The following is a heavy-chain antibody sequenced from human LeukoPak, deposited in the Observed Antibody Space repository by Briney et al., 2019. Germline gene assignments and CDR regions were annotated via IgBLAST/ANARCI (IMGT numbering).Heavy chain of an antibody. J-gene: IGHJ4*02. CDR2: IYHSGSI. CDR3: ARGYCSGGSCYGYYFDY. CDR1: GVSITSGNW. D-gene: IGHD2-15*01. Sequence: SGTLSLTCGVSGVSITSGNWWSWVRQPPGKGLEWIGEIYHSGSINYNPSLKSRVTISVDTSKNQFSLKLSSVTAVDTAVYYCARGYCSGGSCYGYYFDYWGQGTLVTVSS. V-gene: IGHV4-4*02.